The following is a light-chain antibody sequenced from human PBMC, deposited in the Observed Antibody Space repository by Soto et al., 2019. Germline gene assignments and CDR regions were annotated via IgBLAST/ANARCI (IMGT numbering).Light chain of an antibody. CDR2: EVS. CDR1: SSDVGSYNL. J-gene: IGLJ1*01. V-gene: IGLV2-23*02. CDR3: CSYAGSSTYV. Sequence: QSVLTQPASVFGSPGQSITISCTGTSSDVGSYNLVSWYQQHPGKAPKLMIYEVSKRPSGVSNRFSGSRSGNTASLTISGLQAEDEADYYCCSYAGSSTYVFGTGDQGHRP.